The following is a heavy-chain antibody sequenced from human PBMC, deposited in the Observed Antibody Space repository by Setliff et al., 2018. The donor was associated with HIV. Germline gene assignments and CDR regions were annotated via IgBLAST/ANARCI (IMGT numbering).Heavy chain of an antibody. D-gene: IGHD3-16*01. J-gene: IGHJ3*02. CDR2: ISDSGGDT. Sequence: GGSLRLSCAASGFTFSSYAMSWVRQAPGKGLEWVSAISDSGGDTYYPDSVEGRFTISRDNAKNSLYLQMNSLRAEDTAVYYCARDGRFASGAKFDAFDIWGQGTMVTVSS. V-gene: IGHV3-23*01. CDR3: ARDGRFASGAKFDAFDI. CDR1: GFTFSSYA.